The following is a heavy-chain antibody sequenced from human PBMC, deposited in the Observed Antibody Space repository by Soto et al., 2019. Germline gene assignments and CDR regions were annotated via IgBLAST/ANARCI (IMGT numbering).Heavy chain of an antibody. CDR2: VSYDGSNK. CDR3: AKDHRGYYGSGSYYPYYGMDV. V-gene: IGHV3-30*18. CDR1: GFTFSSYG. D-gene: IGHD3-10*01. J-gene: IGHJ6*02. Sequence: GGSLRLSCAASGFTFSSYGMHWVRQAPGKGLEWVAVVSYDGSNKYYADSVKGRFTISRDNSKNTLYLQMNSLRAEDTAVYYCAKDHRGYYGSGSYYPYYGMDVWGQGTTVTVSS.